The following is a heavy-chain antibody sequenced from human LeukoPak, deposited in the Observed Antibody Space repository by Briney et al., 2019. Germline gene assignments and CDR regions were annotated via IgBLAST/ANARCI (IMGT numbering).Heavy chain of an antibody. V-gene: IGHV3-7*01. Sequence: PGGSLRLSCAASGISFSAYWMSWVRQAPGKGLEWVANIKDDGSEKYYVDSVKGRFTISRDNAKNSLYLQMNSLRAEDTAAYYCARERDDYGDYYFDYWGQGTLVTVSS. D-gene: IGHD4-17*01. CDR2: IKDDGSEK. CDR3: ARERDDYGDYYFDY. CDR1: GISFSAYW. J-gene: IGHJ4*02.